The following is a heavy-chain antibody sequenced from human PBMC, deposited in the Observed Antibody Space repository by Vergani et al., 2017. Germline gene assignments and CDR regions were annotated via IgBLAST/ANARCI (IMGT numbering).Heavy chain of an antibody. CDR2: IYYSGST. D-gene: IGHD4-23*01. J-gene: IGHJ4*02. V-gene: IGHV4-31*03. CDR1: GGSISSGGYY. CDR3: ARVLATVVTYVDY. Sequence: QVQLQESGPGLVKPSQTLSLTRTVSGGSISSGGYYWSWIRQHPGKGLEWLGYIYYSGSTYYNPSLKSRVTRSVDTSKNQFSLKLSSVTAADTAVYYCARVLATVVTYVDYWGQGTLVTVSS.